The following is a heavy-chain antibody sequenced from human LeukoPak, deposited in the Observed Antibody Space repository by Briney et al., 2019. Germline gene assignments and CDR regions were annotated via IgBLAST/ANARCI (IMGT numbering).Heavy chain of an antibody. Sequence: GASVKVSCKASGYTFTGYYMHWVRQAPGQGLEWMGWINPNSGGTNYAQKSRGRVTMTRDTSISTAYMELSRLRSDDTAVYYCARPLYYYDSSGPADYWGQGTLVTVSS. CDR2: INPNSGGT. CDR1: GYTFTGYY. J-gene: IGHJ4*02. CDR3: ARPLYYYDSSGPADY. D-gene: IGHD3-22*01. V-gene: IGHV1-2*02.